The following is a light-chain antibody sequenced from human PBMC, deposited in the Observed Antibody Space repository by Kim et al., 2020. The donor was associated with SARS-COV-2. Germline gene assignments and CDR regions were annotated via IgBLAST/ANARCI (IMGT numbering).Light chain of an antibody. Sequence: SSPGDRATLSCRASQGISNYLAWYQQKPGQAPRLLIYDASTMATGIPARFSGSGSGTDFTLTISSLEPEDFAVYYCQQRSTWPLTFGGGTKVDIK. CDR2: DAS. V-gene: IGKV3-11*01. J-gene: IGKJ4*01. CDR1: QGISNY. CDR3: QQRSTWPLT.